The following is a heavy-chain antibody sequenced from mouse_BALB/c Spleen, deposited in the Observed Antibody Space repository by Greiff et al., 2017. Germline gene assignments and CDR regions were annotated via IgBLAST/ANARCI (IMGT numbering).Heavy chain of an antibody. CDR1: GFNIKDTY. V-gene: IGHV14-3*02. D-gene: IGHD2-1*01. Sequence: EVHLVESGAELVKPGASVKLSCTASGFNIKDTYMHWVKQRPEQGLEWIGRIDPANGNTKYDPKFQGKATITADTSSNTAYLQLSSLTSEDTAVYYCAIYYGNPLDYWGQGTTLTVSS. CDR2: IDPANGNT. CDR3: AIYYGNPLDY. J-gene: IGHJ2*01.